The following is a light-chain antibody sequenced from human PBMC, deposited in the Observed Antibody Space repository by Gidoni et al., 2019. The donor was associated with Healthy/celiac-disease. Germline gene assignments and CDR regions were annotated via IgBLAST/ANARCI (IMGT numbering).Light chain of an antibody. V-gene: IGKV1-5*03. CDR2: KAS. CDR3: QQYNSYSLT. CDR1: QSISSW. J-gene: IGKJ1*01. Sequence: DIQMTQSPSTLSASVGDRVTITCRASQSISSWLAWYQKKPGKAPKLLIYKASSVKSGVPSRFSGSGSGTEFTLTISSLQPDDFATYYCQQYNSYSLTFXQXTKVEIK.